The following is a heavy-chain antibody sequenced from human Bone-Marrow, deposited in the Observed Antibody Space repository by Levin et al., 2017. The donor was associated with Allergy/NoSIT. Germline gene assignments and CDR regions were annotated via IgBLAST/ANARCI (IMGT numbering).Heavy chain of an antibody. D-gene: IGHD1-1*01. J-gene: IGHJ4*02. Sequence: PGGSLRLSCAASGFAFTDTWMNWVRQAPGKGLEWVGRIKSKAHGGRTDCAAPVKGRFSISRDDSENTLYLQMNNLKIEDTAVYYCTTAPTTNRVIDYWGQGTLVTVSS. CDR1: GFAFTDTW. CDR3: TTAPTTNRVIDY. CDR2: IKSKAHGGRT. V-gene: IGHV3-15*01.